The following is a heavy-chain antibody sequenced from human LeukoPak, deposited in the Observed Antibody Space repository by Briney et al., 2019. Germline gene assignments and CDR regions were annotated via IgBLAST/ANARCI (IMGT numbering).Heavy chain of an antibody. Sequence: SETLSLTCTVSGGSISSYYWSWIRQPAGKGLGSIGLIYTSGSTNYNPSLKSRVTMSVDTSKNQFSLKLSSVTASDTAVYYCARVAVSGYSSSWYDYWGQGTLVTVSS. J-gene: IGHJ4*02. CDR3: ARVAVSGYSSSWYDY. CDR1: GGSISSYY. V-gene: IGHV4-4*07. D-gene: IGHD6-13*01. CDR2: IYTSGST.